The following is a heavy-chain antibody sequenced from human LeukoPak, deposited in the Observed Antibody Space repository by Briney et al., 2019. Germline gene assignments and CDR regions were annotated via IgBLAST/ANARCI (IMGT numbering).Heavy chain of an antibody. CDR3: ARASPDLSLFDP. CDR2: ISYDGSNK. Sequence: PGGSLRLSCAASGFTFSSYAMHWVRQAPGKGLEWVAVISYDGSNKYYADSVKGRFTISRDNSKTTLYLQMNSLRAEDTAVYYCARASPDLSLFDPWGQGTLVTVSS. CDR1: GFTFSSYA. D-gene: IGHD3-16*02. J-gene: IGHJ5*02. V-gene: IGHV3-30-3*01.